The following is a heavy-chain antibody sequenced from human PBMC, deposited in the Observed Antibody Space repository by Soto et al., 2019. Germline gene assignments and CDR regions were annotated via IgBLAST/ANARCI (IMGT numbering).Heavy chain of an antibody. Sequence: SETLSLTCAVYGDSFSGPYWTWIRQTPGKGLEWIGEINHSGSTDYHPSLKSRVTISVDTSKNQFSLNLSSVSAADTAVYFCARLEVTSADSFDVWGPGTMVTVSS. CDR2: INHSGST. CDR3: ARLEVTSADSFDV. J-gene: IGHJ3*01. CDR1: GDSFSGPY. D-gene: IGHD2-21*02. V-gene: IGHV4-34*01.